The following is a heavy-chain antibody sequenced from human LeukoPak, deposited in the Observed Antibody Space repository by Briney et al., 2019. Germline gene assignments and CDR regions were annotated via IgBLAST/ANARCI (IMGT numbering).Heavy chain of an antibody. Sequence: SETLSLTCTVSGGSISSYYWSWIRQPAGKGLEWIGRIYTSGSTNYNPSLKSRVTMSVDTFKNQFSLKLSSVTAADTAVYYCARGGVQLWYTGAFDIWGQGTMVTVSS. CDR1: GGSISSYY. CDR2: IYTSGST. J-gene: IGHJ3*02. D-gene: IGHD5-18*01. CDR3: ARGGVQLWYTGAFDI. V-gene: IGHV4-4*07.